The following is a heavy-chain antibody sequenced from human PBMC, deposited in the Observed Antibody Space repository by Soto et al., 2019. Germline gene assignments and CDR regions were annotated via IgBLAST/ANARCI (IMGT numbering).Heavy chain of an antibody. Sequence: EVQLVESGGGLVQPGGSLRLSCAASGFTFSSYWMHWVRQAPGKGLVWVSRINSDGSSTSYADCVKGRFTISRDNAKNTLYLQMNSLRAEDTAVYYCAGGLGYRRGMDVWGQGTTVTVSS. J-gene: IGHJ6*02. CDR2: INSDGSST. CDR3: AGGLGYRRGMDV. V-gene: IGHV3-74*01. D-gene: IGHD6-13*01. CDR1: GFTFSSYW.